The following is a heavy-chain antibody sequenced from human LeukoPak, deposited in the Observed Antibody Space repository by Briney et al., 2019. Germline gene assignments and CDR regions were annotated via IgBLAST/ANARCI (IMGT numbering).Heavy chain of an antibody. CDR1: GFTFSDFY. J-gene: IGHJ4*02. D-gene: IGHD1-26*01. CDR2: ISSSGSAI. Sequence: GGSLRLSCAAFGFTFSDFYMSWIRQAPGKGLECVSYISSSGSAIHYADSVKGRFTISRDNAKNSLYLQMNSLRAEDTAVYYCTRPGEVVDYWGQGTLVTVSS. V-gene: IGHV3-11*04. CDR3: TRPGEVVDY.